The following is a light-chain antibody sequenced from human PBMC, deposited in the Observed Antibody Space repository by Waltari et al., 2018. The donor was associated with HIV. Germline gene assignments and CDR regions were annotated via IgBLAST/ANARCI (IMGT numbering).Light chain of an antibody. J-gene: IGLJ2*01. V-gene: IGLV2-14*03. CDR3: SSYATNTTVI. CDR2: VVT. CDR1: TSDVGGYDF. Sequence: QSALTTPASVSGSPGQSITISCTATTSDVGGYDFVSWFQQHPGKAPHLLIYVVTSRPSGTSDRFSGSKSGATDSLTISGLQAEDEADYYCSSYATNTTVIFGGGTKVTVL.